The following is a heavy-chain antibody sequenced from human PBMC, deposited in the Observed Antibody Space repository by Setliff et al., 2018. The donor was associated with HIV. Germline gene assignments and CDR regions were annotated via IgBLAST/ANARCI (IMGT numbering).Heavy chain of an antibody. CDR2: IDWDDDK. CDR3: ARMISYSPYFDY. D-gene: IGHD1-26*01. V-gene: IGHV2-70*11. J-gene: IGHJ4*02. CDR1: GFSLSKSGMC. Sequence: SGPTLVNPTQTLTLTCTFSGFSLSKSGMCVSWIRQPPGKALEWLARIDWDDDKCYSTSLKTRLTISKDTSKNQVVLKMTNVDPVDTATYYCARMISYSPYFDYWGQGTLVTVSS.